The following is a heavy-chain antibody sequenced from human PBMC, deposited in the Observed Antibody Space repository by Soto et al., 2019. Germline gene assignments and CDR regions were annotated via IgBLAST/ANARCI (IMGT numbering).Heavy chain of an antibody. D-gene: IGHD2-2*01. CDR2: IGVAGDT. J-gene: IGHJ3*02. CDR3: ARDRGYCSSTSCENAFDI. Sequence: EVQLVESGGGLVQPGGSLRLSCAASGFTFSSYDMYWVRQGAGKGLECVSSIGVAGDTYYAGSVKGRFTISRENAKNSLYLQMDSLRAGDTAVYYRARDRGYCSSTSCENAFDIWGQGTMVTVSS. V-gene: IGHV3-13*04. CDR1: GFTFSSYD.